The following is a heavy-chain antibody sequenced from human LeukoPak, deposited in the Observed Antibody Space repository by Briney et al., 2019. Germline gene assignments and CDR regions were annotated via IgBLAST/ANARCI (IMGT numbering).Heavy chain of an antibody. CDR3: AKDINFGGYFDY. Sequence: PGGSLRLSCAASGFTFDDYTMHWVRQAPGKGLEWVSLISWDGGSTYYADSVKGRFTISRDNSKNSLYLQMNSLRTEDTALYYCAKDINFGGYFDYWGQGTLVTVSS. D-gene: IGHD3-10*01. J-gene: IGHJ4*02. CDR2: ISWDGGST. CDR1: GFTFDDYT. V-gene: IGHV3-43*01.